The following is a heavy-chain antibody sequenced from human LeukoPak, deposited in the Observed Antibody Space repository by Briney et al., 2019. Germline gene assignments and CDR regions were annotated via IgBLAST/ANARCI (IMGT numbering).Heavy chain of an antibody. J-gene: IGHJ3*02. CDR2: ISAYNGNT. CDR3: ARDLGYSYGLVDAFDI. Sequence: GASVKVSCKASGYTFTSYGISWVRQAPGQGLEWMGWISAYNGNTNYAQKLQGRVTMTTDTSTSTAHMELRSLRSDDTAVYYCARDLGYSYGLVDAFDIWGQGTMVTVSS. CDR1: GYTFTSYG. D-gene: IGHD5-18*01. V-gene: IGHV1-18*01.